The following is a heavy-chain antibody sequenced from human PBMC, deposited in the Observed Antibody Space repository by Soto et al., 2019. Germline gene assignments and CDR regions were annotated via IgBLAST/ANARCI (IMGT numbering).Heavy chain of an antibody. CDR2: LDSGGST. Sequence: EVQLVESGGGLVQPGGSLRLSCAASGFTVSNNYLNWVRQAPGKGLEWVSFLDSGGSTYYSDSAKGRFTISRDNSKNTLYLQMNSLRAQDMAVYCCAISRYDFDGCDYHDAFDIWGQGTMVTVSS. CDR3: AISRYDFDGCDYHDAFDI. CDR1: GFTVSNNY. V-gene: IGHV3-66*01. D-gene: IGHD5-12*01. J-gene: IGHJ3*02.